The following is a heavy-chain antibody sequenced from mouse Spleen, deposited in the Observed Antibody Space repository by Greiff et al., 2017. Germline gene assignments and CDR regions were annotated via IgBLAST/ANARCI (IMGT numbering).Heavy chain of an antibody. Sequence: VQLQQPGAELVRPGSSVKLSCKASGYTFTSYWMHWVKQRPIQGLEWIGNIDPSDSETHYNQKFKDKATLTADKSSSTVYMELSRLTSEDSAVYFCARHEGGQNYAMDYWGQGTSVTVSS. CDR1: GYTFTSYW. CDR2: IDPSDSET. J-gene: IGHJ4*01. V-gene: IGHV1-52*01. CDR3: ARHEGGQNYAMDY.